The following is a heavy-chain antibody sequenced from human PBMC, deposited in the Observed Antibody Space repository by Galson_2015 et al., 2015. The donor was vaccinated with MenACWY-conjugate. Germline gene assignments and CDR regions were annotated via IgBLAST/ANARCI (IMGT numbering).Heavy chain of an antibody. Sequence: SLRLSCAVSGFTFRDYAMTWVRQAPGKGLEYVSAISLNGDGTYYADSVKGRFTITRDNSKNTLYLQVSSLRPEDTAVYYCVRGEDIVATNFQYYFGMDVWGQGTTVTVSS. D-gene: IGHD5-12*01. CDR2: ISLNGDGT. CDR3: VRGEDIVATNFQYYFGMDV. J-gene: IGHJ6*02. CDR1: GFTFRDYA. V-gene: IGHV3-64D*09.